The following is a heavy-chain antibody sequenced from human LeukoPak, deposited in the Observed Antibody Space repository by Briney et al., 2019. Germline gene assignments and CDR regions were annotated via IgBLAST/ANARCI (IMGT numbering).Heavy chain of an antibody. CDR2: ISGSGGST. D-gene: IGHD3-3*01. CDR1: GFTFSSYA. V-gene: IGHV3-23*01. CDR3: ANLRRSGYYTFDY. Sequence: GGSLRLSCAASGFTFSSYAMSWVRQAPGKGLEWVSAISGSGGSTYYADSVKGRFTISRDNSKNTLYLQMNSLRAEDTAVHYCANLRRSGYYTFDYWGQGTLVTVSS. J-gene: IGHJ4*02.